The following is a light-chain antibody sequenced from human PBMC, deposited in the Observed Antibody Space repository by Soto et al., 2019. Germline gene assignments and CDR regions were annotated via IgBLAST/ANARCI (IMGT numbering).Light chain of an antibody. CDR2: DVR. CDR3: SSYTGSSTPVV. V-gene: IGLV2-14*01. J-gene: IGLJ2*01. Sequence: QSALTQPASVSGSPGQSITISCTGTSSDVGGYNYVSWYQQHPGKAPKLMIFDVRNRPSGVSNRFSGSKSGNTASLTISGLQAEDEADYYCSSYTGSSTPVVFGGGTKLTVL. CDR1: SSDVGGYNY.